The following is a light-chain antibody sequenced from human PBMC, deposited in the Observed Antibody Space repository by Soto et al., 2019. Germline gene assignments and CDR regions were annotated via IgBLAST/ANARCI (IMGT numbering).Light chain of an antibody. V-gene: IGKV3-20*01. J-gene: IGKJ5*01. CDR1: QAVDSKF. CDR2: GVS. CDR3: QLYGISVPVT. Sequence: IVLTQSPGTLSLSPGETATLSCRASQAVDSKFLAWYQQNPDQAPRLIMFGVSGRATGVPARFSGGVSGTDFTLTIRSLEPEDFAVYYCQLYGISVPVTFGLGTRLQI.